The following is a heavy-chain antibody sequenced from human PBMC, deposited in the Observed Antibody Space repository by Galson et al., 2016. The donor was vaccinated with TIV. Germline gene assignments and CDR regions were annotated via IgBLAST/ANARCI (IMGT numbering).Heavy chain of an antibody. V-gene: IGHV1-69*05. CDR1: GGTFMSHS. D-gene: IGHD5-18*01. CDR3: ARQVAYTYGQEQ. CDR2: IIPVFGKA. Sequence: CKASGGTFMSHSITWVRQAPGQGLEWMGGIIPVFGKANYAQKFQGRVTITTDESTGTAYMELSSLTSEDTAVYYCARQVAYTYGQEQWGQGTLVTVSS. J-gene: IGHJ4*02.